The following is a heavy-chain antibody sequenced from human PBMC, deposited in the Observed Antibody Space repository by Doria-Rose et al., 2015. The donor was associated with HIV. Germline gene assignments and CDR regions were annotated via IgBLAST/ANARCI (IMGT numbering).Heavy chain of an antibody. CDR1: VGSISSGGYY. CDR2: IYYSVST. D-gene: IGHD1-26*01. V-gene: IGHV4-31*02. Sequence: VGSISSGGYYWTWIRQYPGKGLEWIGYIYYSVSTYYNPSLKSRVTIPVDTSKNQFSLKLSSVTAADTAVYYCARDSGSYNFDYWGQGTLVTVSS. CDR3: ARDSGSYNFDY. J-gene: IGHJ4*02.